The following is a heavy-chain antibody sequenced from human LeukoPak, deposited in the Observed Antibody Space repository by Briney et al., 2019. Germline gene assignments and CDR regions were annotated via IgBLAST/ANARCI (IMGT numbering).Heavy chain of an antibody. J-gene: IGHJ6*02. V-gene: IGHV3-15*07. Sequence: GGSLRLSCAASGFTFSDHYMDWVRQAPGKGLEWVGRITRKSDGATIDYAAPVKGRFAISRDDSRSTLYLQMNSLKTEDTAVYYCSTLRLDYGGDSDYYYGMDVWGQGTTVTVSS. D-gene: IGHD4-23*01. CDR1: GFTFSDHY. CDR3: STLRLDYGGDSDYYYGMDV. CDR2: ITRKSDGATI.